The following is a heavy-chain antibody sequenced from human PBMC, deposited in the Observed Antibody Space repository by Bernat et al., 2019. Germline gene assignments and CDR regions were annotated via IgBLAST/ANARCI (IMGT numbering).Heavy chain of an antibody. CDR2: INSDGSST. V-gene: IGHV3-74*01. J-gene: IGHJ3*02. CDR1: GFTFSSYW. CDR3: ARDLEEYYGSGSYRAFDI. Sequence: EVQLVESGGGLVQPGGSLRLSCAASGFTFSSYWMHWVRQAPGKGLVWVSRINSDGSSTSYADSVKGRFTSSSNNARNTLYLQMNSLRAEDTAGYYCARDLEEYYGSGSYRAFDIWGQGTMVTVSS. D-gene: IGHD3-10*01.